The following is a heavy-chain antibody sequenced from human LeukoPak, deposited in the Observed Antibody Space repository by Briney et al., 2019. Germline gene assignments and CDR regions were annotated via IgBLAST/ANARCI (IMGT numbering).Heavy chain of an antibody. CDR1: GYTFTSYD. J-gene: IGHJ4*02. Sequence: ASVKVSCKASGYTFTSYDISWVRQAPGQGLEWMGRIIPILGIANYAQKFQGRVTITADKSTSTAYMELSSLRSEDTAVYYCARDRIAARPYDYWGQGTLVTVSS. CDR3: ARDRIAARPYDY. D-gene: IGHD6-6*01. V-gene: IGHV1-69*04. CDR2: IIPILGIA.